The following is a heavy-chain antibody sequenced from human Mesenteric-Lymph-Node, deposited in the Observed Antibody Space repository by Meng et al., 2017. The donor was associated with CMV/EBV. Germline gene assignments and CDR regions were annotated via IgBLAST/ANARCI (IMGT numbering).Heavy chain of an antibody. J-gene: IGHJ6*02. D-gene: IGHD3-3*01. CDR2: IRYDGSNK. CDR3: AKDSRRYYDFWSGYYGYYYYYGMDV. Sequence: GESLKISCAASGFTFSSYGMHWVRQAPGKGLEWVAFIRYDGSNKYYADSVKGRFTISRDNSKNTLYLQMNSLRAEDTAMYYCAKDSRRYYDFWSGYYGYYYYYGMDVWGQGTTVTVSS. CDR1: GFTFSSYG. V-gene: IGHV3-30*02.